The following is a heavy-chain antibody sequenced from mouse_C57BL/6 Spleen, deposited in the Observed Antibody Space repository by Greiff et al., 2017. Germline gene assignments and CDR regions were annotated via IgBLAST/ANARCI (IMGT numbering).Heavy chain of an antibody. J-gene: IGHJ2*01. CDR2: ISDGGSYT. Sequence: EVKLVESGGGLVKPGGSLKLSCAASGFTFSSYAMSWVRQTPEKRLEWVATISDGGSYTYYPDNVKGRFTFSRDNAKNNLYVQMSQLKSEDTAMYYCARRNLLWSFFDYWGQGTTLTVSS. D-gene: IGHD2-1*01. V-gene: IGHV5-4*03. CDR1: GFTFSSYA. CDR3: ARRNLLWSFFDY.